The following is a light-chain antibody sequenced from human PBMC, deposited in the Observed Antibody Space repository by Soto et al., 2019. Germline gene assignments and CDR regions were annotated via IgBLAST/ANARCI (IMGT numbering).Light chain of an antibody. CDR3: SSYASSSTVL. V-gene: IGLV2-14*01. CDR2: EVS. Sequence: QSALTQPASVSGSPGQSITMSCTGTSSDVGGYNYVSWHQQHPGKAPKLVIYEVSNRPSGVSNRFSGSKSGNTASLTISGFQAEDEADYYCSSYASSSTVLFGGGTKLTVL. J-gene: IGLJ2*01. CDR1: SSDVGGYNY.